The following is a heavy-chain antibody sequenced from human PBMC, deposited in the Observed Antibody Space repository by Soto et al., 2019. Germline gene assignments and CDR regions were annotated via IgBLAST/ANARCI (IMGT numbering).Heavy chain of an antibody. CDR2: ISAYNGYT. Sequence: QGQLVQSGAEVKKPGASVKVSCKASGYTFTDFGISWVRQAPGQGLEWMGWISAYNGYTNYAQKVQGRVTMTTDMSTSTAYMELRSLRSDDTAIYYCARDSGNLANWAYFFDYWGQGTLVTVSS. CDR3: ARDSGNLANWAYFFDY. CDR1: GYTFTDFG. V-gene: IGHV1-18*01. D-gene: IGHD7-27*01. J-gene: IGHJ4*02.